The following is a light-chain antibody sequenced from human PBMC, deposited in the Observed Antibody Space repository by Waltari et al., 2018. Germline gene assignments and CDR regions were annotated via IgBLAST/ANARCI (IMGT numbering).Light chain of an antibody. J-gene: IGKJ4*01. CDR1: QSLVHSDGNTY. V-gene: IGKV2-30*02. Sequence: DVVMTQSPLSLPVTLGQPASISCKSSQSLVHSDGNTYLTWFQQRPGQSPRRLIYKVSTRESGVQDRLRARGSGIDFQWKISGVGPGEVGVYSGMQGTHGPVPFGGGTKGEIK. CDR3: MQGTHGPVP. CDR2: KVS.